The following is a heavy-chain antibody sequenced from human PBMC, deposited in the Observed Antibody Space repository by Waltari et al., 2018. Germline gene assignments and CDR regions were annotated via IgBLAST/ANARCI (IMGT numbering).Heavy chain of an antibody. Sequence: QVQLVQSGAEVKKPGSSVKVSCKASGGTFSSYAISWVRQAPGQGLEWMGGIIPSFGKATYAQKFPGRVTITADESTSTAYMELSSLRSEDTAVYYCARRRYSSSWGWAYYFDYWGQGTLVTVSS. J-gene: IGHJ4*02. CDR2: IIPSFGKA. D-gene: IGHD6-13*01. CDR1: GGTFSSYA. V-gene: IGHV1-69*13. CDR3: ARRRYSSSWGWAYYFDY.